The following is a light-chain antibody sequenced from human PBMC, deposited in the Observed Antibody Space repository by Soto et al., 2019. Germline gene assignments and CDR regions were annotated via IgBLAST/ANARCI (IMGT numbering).Light chain of an antibody. CDR3: QSYDSSLRGYV. J-gene: IGLJ1*01. CDR1: SSDIGAGYA. V-gene: IGLV1-40*01. CDR2: GNS. Sequence: QSVLTQPPSVSGAPGQRVTISCTGSSSDIGAGYAVHWYRQLPGTAPKLLIYGNSNRPSGVPDRFSGSKSGTSASLAITGLQAEDAAVYYCQSYDSSLRGYVFGTGTKVTVL.